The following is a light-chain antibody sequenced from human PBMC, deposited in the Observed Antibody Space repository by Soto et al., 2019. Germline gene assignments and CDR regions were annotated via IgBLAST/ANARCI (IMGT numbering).Light chain of an antibody. CDR3: QQSYSTLYT. V-gene: IGKV1-39*01. Sequence: DIQMTQSPSSLSASVGDRVTITCRASQSISSYLNWYQQKPGKAPKLLIYAASSLQSGVPLRFSGSGSGTEFTLTISSLQPEDFATYYCQQSYSTLYTFGQGTKLEIK. J-gene: IGKJ2*01. CDR2: AAS. CDR1: QSISSY.